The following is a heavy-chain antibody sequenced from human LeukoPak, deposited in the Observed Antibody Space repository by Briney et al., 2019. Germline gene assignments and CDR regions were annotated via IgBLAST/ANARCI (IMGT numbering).Heavy chain of an antibody. CDR3: ASRSSGSIN. CDR1: GFTFSSYS. J-gene: IGHJ4*02. D-gene: IGHD3-22*01. V-gene: IGHV3-48*04. CDR2: ISSRSSTI. Sequence: PGGSLRLSCAASGFTFSSYSINWVRQAPGKGLEWVSYISSRSSTIYYADSVKGRFTISRDNAKNSLYLQMNSLRVEDTAVYYCASRSSGSINWGQGTLVTVSS.